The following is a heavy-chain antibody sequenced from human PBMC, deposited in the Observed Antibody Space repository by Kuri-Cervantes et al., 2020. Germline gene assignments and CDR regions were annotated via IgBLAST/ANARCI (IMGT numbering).Heavy chain of an antibody. D-gene: IGHD3-9*01. Sequence: SETLSLTCAVYGGSFSGYYWSWIRQPPGKGLEWIGEINHSGSTNYNPSLRSRVTISVDMSKNQFSLKLTSVTAADTAVYYCARGNYDIVTGYYTLDYWGQGTLVTVSS. CDR2: INHSGST. V-gene: IGHV4-34*01. CDR1: GGSFSGYY. J-gene: IGHJ4*02. CDR3: ARGNYDIVTGYYTLDY.